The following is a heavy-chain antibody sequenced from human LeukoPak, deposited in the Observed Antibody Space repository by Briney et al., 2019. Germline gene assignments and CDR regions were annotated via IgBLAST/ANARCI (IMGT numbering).Heavy chain of an antibody. Sequence: ASVKVSCKASGYTFTGYYMHWVRQAPGQGLEWMGWINPNSGGTNYAQKFQGRVTMTRDTSISTAYMELSRLRSDDTAVYYCARGRPGIAAAGFLYWGQGTLVTVSS. J-gene: IGHJ4*02. CDR1: GYTFTGYY. V-gene: IGHV1-2*02. CDR2: INPNSGGT. D-gene: IGHD6-13*01. CDR3: ARGRPGIAAAGFLY.